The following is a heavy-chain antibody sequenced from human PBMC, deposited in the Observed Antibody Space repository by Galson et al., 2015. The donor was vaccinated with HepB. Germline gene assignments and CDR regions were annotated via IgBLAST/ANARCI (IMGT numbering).Heavy chain of an antibody. J-gene: IGHJ6*02. CDR2: ISYDVSYQ. D-gene: IGHD6-13*01. Sequence: SLRLSCAASGFTFSNYGMYWVRQAPGKGLEWMAVISYDVSYQYYADSVKGRFTIPRDNSKNTLYLQMNSLGGEDTAVYFCAREVTLTSSWYYYGMDVWGHGTTVIVSS. CDR3: AREVTLTSSWYYYGMDV. V-gene: IGHV3-30*19. CDR1: GFTFSNYG.